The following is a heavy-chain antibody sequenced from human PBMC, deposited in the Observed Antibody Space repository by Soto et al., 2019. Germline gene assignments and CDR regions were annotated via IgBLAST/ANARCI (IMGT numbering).Heavy chain of an antibody. CDR1: GASISNYY. CDR2: FSTTGST. D-gene: IGHD3-10*01. Sequence: QVQLQESGPGLVKPSETLSLTCTVSGASISNYYWSWIRQPAGKGLEWIGRFSTTGSTNYNPSLKGRVTMSVDTSKNQFSLKLSSVTAADTAVYYCARGAYGSGSSPNWFDPWGQGTLVTVSS. V-gene: IGHV4-4*07. CDR3: ARGAYGSGSSPNWFDP. J-gene: IGHJ5*02.